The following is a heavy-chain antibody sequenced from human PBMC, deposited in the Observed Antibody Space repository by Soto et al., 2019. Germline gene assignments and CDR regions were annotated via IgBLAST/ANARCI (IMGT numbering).Heavy chain of an antibody. D-gene: IGHD2-21*01. CDR1: GFTLGQHP. V-gene: IGHV3-7*01. J-gene: IGHJ4*02. CDR2: INHDGSSI. CDR3: ARDQDWALDY. Sequence: GGSLRLSCAASGFTLGQHPITWVRQAPGKGLEWVAYINHDGSSISYVDSVQGRFTISRDNAKNSLYLQMNSLRVDDTALYYCARDQDWALDYWGQGVTVVTVSS.